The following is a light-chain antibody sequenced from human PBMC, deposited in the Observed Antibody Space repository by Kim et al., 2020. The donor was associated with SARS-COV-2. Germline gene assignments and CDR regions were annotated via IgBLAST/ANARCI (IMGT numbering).Light chain of an antibody. J-gene: IGKJ2*01. CDR1: QSISRY. Sequence: SASVGDRVTITCRASQSISRYVNWYQQKPGKAPKFLIYAASSLQSGVPSRFSGSGSGTDFTLTISSLQPEDIATYYCQQSYSTPYTFGQGTKLEI. V-gene: IGKV1-39*01. CDR3: QQSYSTPYT. CDR2: AAS.